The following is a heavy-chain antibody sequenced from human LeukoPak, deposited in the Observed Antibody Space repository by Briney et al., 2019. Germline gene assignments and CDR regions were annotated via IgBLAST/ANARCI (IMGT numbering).Heavy chain of an antibody. CDR2: INPNNGGT. Sequence: GASVKVSCKASGYTFTGHYMYWVRQAPGQGFEWMGWINPNNGGTNYAQKFQGRVTMTRDTSISTAYMELSRLRSDDTAVYYCARGGIVVVPAASVFDPWGQGTLVTVSS. D-gene: IGHD2-2*01. J-gene: IGHJ5*02. CDR3: ARGGIVVVPAASVFDP. CDR1: GYTFTGHY. V-gene: IGHV1-2*02.